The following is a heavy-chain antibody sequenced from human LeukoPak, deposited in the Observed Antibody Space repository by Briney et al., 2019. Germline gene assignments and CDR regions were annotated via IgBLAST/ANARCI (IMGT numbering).Heavy chain of an antibody. Sequence: SDSLFRTCTVSGGSVSSSIYYLGWIRPPPGKCLEWIGSIYYSGSTSYNPSLKSRVTISVDTSKNQFSLKLTSVTAADTAVYYCASRNDILTGYVFDFWGQGTLVTVSS. CDR1: GGSVSSSIYY. J-gene: IGHJ4*02. CDR3: ASRNDILTGYVFDF. V-gene: IGHV4-39*01. D-gene: IGHD3-9*01. CDR2: IYYSGST.